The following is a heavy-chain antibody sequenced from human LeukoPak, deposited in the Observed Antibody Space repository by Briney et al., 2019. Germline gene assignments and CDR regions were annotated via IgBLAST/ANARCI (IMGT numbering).Heavy chain of an antibody. V-gene: IGHV3-48*03. CDR2: ISSSGSTI. CDR3: AKEHSNYHYYYGTDV. Sequence: GGSLRLSCAASGFTFSSYEMNWVRQAPGKGLEWVSYISSSGSTIYYADSVKGRFTISRDNAKNSLYLQMNSLRAEDTAVYYCAKEHSNYHYYYGTDVWGQGTTVTVSS. J-gene: IGHJ6*02. D-gene: IGHD4-11*01. CDR1: GFTFSSYE.